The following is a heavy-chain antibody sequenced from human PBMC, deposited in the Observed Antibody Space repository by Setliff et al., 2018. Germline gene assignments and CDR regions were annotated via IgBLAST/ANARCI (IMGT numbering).Heavy chain of an antibody. Sequence: PGGSLRLSCAASGFTFTSYAMRWVRQAPGKGLEWVSSISSSSSYIYYADSVKGRFTIPRDNAKNSLYLQMNSLRAEDTAVYYCARDGVRSSWTKIDYWGQGTLVTVSS. D-gene: IGHD6-13*01. CDR3: ARDGVRSSWTKIDY. V-gene: IGHV3-21*01. CDR2: ISSSSSYI. J-gene: IGHJ4*02. CDR1: GFTFTSYA.